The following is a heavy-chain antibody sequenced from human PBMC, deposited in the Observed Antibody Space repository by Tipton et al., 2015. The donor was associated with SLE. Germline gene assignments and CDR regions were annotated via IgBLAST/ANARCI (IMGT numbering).Heavy chain of an antibody. CDR3: ARAGYYDSSGYYPFDY. Sequence: LRLSCAASGFTFSDYYMSWIRQAPGKGLEWIGEINHSGSTNYNPSLKSRVTISVDKSKNQFSLKLSSVTAADTAVYYCARAGYYDSSGYYPFDYWGQGTLVTVSS. D-gene: IGHD3-22*01. V-gene: IGHV4-34*01. CDR1: GFTFSDYY. CDR2: INHSGST. J-gene: IGHJ4*02.